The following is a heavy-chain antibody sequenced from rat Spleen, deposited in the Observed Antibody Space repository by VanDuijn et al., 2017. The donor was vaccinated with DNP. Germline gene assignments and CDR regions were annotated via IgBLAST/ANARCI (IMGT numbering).Heavy chain of an antibody. D-gene: IGHD1-2*01. Sequence: EVQLVESGGGLVQPGRSLKLSCVGSGFIFSDYNMAWVRQAPRKGLEWVASINSDGGSTYYPDSVKGRFTISRDNAEKTVHLQMNSLRSEDTATYYCASWAPIAPISTSNYWGQGVMVTVSS. V-gene: IGHV5-7*01. CDR1: GFIFSDYN. CDR3: ASWAPIAPISTSNY. CDR2: INSDGGST. J-gene: IGHJ2*01.